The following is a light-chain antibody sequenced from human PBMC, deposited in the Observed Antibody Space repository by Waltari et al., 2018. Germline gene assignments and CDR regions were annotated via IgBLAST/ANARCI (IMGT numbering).Light chain of an antibody. J-gene: IGLJ3*02. V-gene: IGLV2-8*01. CDR1: SSDVGAPHF. CDR3: NSYGGINKV. CDR2: KVN. Sequence: QSALAQPPSASGSPGQSVTISCPGTSSDVGAPHFVSWYQQHPGKPPKRLIYKVNKRPSGVPDRFSGSKSGNTASLTVFGLQAEDEADYYCNSYGGINKVFGGGTKLTVL.